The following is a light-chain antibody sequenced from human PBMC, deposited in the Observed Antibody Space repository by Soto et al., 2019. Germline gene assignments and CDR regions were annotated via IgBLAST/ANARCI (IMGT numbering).Light chain of an antibody. CDR2: WAS. Sequence: DIVMTQSPDSLAVSLGERATINCKSSQSVLYSSNNKNYLAWYQQKPGQPPKLLIYWASTRESGVPDRFSGSGSGTDFTRTISSLQADDVAVYDCQQCYSTPLTFGGGTKVEIK. V-gene: IGKV4-1*01. CDR3: QQCYSTPLT. J-gene: IGKJ4*01. CDR1: QSVLYSSNNKNY.